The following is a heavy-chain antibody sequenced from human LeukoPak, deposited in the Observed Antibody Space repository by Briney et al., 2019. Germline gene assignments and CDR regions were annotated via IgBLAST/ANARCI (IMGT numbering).Heavy chain of an antibody. CDR1: GFTFSSYE. Sequence: GGSLRLSCAASGFTFSSYEMNWVRQAPGKGLEWVSYISSSGSTIYYADSVKGRFTISRDNAKNSLYLQMNSLRAEDTAVYYCARAWDIVVVVAATPDYWGQGTLVTVSS. D-gene: IGHD2-15*01. CDR3: ARAWDIVVVVAATPDY. V-gene: IGHV3-48*03. J-gene: IGHJ4*02. CDR2: ISSSGSTI.